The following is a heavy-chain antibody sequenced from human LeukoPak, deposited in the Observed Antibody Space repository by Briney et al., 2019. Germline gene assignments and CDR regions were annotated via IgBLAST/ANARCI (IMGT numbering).Heavy chain of an antibody. CDR3: ARATSGSRDGYNWRFDY. V-gene: IGHV1-8*01. J-gene: IGHJ4*02. D-gene: IGHD5-24*01. CDR1: GYTFTSYD. Sequence: ASVKVSCKASGYTFTSYDINWVRQATGQGLEWMGWMNPNSGNTGYAQKFQGRVTMTRNTSISTAYMELSSLRSEDTAVYYCARATSGSRDGYNWRFDYWGQGTLVTVSS. CDR2: MNPNSGNT.